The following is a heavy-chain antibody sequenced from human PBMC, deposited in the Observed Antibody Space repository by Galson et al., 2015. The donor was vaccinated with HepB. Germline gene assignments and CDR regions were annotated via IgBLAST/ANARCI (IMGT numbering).Heavy chain of an antibody. V-gene: IGHV3-7*03. D-gene: IGHD3-16*01. CDR3: ARGGDSRNYSPVHDPFEF. CDR1: GFTFTRYW. CDR2: IKQDGSTK. Sequence: SLRLSCAASGFTFTRYWMTWVRQAPGKGLEWVANIKQDGSTKYYVDSVKGRFTIARDNAKESLYLQMNSLGAEDTAVYYCARGGDSRNYSPVHDPFEFWGQGTMVAVS. J-gene: IGHJ3*01.